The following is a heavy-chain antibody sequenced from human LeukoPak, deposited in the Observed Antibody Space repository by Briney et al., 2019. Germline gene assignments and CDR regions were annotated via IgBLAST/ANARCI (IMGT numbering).Heavy chain of an antibody. CDR3: VRGDQLLSY. Sequence: GGTLRLSCAASGFTLTTYSMNWVRQAPGKGLEWVSYITGGSGNIYYADSVKGRFTISRNNAKNSLYLQMNSLRAEDTAVYYCVRGDQLLSYWGQGTLVTVSS. V-gene: IGHV3-48*04. CDR1: GFTLTTYS. J-gene: IGHJ4*02. D-gene: IGHD2-2*01. CDR2: ITGGSGNI.